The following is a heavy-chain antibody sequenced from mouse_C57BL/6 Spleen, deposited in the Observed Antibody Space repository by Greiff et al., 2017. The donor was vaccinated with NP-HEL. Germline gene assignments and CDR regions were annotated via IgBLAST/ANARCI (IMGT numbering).Heavy chain of an antibody. D-gene: IGHD1-1*01. CDR1: GYTFTSYW. J-gene: IGHJ4*01. CDR3: AITTVVALDAMDY. Sequence: QVQLQQSGAELVKPGASVKLSCKASGYTFTSYWMHWVKQRPGRGLEWIGRIDPNSGGTKYNEKFKSKATLTVDKPSSTAYMQLSSLTSEDSAVYSCAITTVVALDAMDYWGQGTSVTVSS. CDR2: IDPNSGGT. V-gene: IGHV1-72*01.